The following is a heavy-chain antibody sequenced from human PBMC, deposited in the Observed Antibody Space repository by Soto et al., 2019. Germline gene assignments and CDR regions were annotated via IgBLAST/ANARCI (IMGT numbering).Heavy chain of an antibody. V-gene: IGHV5-51*01. Sequence: GESLKISCKGSGYSFTSYWIGWVRQMPGKGLEWMGIIYPGDSDTRYSPSFQGQVTTSAEKSISTAYLQWSSLKASDTAMYYCAKGYCSGGSCYGFDYWGQGTLVTVSS. CDR3: AKGYCSGGSCYGFDY. CDR1: GYSFTSYW. D-gene: IGHD2-15*01. J-gene: IGHJ4*02. CDR2: IYPGDSDT.